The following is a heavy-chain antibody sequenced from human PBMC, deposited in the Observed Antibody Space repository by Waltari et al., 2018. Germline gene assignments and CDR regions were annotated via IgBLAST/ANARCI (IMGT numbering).Heavy chain of an antibody. CDR2: RWYDVSNK. V-gene: IGHV3-33*08. CDR3: ARYSGYDWGLDY. Sequence: QVQLVESGGGVVQPGRSLRLSCAASGFTFSSYGMHWVRQAPGKGLEWVAVRWYDVSNKYYADSVKGRFTISRDNSKNTLYLQMNSLRAEDTAMYYCARYSGYDWGLDYWGQGTLVTVSS. CDR1: GFTFSSYG. D-gene: IGHD5-12*01. J-gene: IGHJ4*02.